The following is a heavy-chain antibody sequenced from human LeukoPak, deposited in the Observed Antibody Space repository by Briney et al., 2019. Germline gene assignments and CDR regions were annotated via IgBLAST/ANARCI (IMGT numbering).Heavy chain of an antibody. CDR1: GGSFSGYY. J-gene: IGHJ4*02. V-gene: IGHV4-34*01. CDR2: INHSGST. CDR3: ARRFTYDDYFDY. Sequence: PSETLSLTCAVYGGSFSGYYWSWIRQPPGKGLEWIGEINHSGSTNYNPSLKSRVTISVDTSKNQFSLKLSSVTAADTAVYYCARRFTYDDYFDYWGQGTLVTVSS. D-gene: IGHD5-12*01.